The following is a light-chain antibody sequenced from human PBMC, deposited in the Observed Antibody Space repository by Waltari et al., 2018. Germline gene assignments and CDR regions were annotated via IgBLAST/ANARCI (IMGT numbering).Light chain of an antibody. Sequence: DIQMTQSPSSLSASVGDRVTITCQASQDISTYLNWYQQKPGKAPKLLIYDASTLETGVPSRFSGSGSGTEFTLTIGSLQPDDFATYYCQQCEDLPLTFGGGTKVQIK. V-gene: IGKV1-33*01. CDR3: QQCEDLPLT. J-gene: IGKJ4*01. CDR2: DAS. CDR1: QDISTY.